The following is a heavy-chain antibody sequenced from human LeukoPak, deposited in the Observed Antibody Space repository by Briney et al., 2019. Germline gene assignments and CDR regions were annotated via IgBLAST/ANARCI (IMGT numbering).Heavy chain of an antibody. CDR3: ARAKGYCSSTSCYIVPFDY. D-gene: IGHD2-2*02. V-gene: IGHV4-59*01. CDR1: GGSISSYY. J-gene: IGHJ4*02. CDR2: IYYSGST. Sequence: SETLSLTCTVSGGSISSYYWSWIRQPPGKGLEWIGYIYYSGSTNYNPSLKSRVTISVDTSKNQFSLKLSSVTAADTAVYYCARAKGYCSSTSCYIVPFDYWGQGTLVTVSS.